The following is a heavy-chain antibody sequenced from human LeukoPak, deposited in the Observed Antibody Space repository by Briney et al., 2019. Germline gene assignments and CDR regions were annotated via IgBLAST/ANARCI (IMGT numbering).Heavy chain of an antibody. V-gene: IGHV3-21*01. D-gene: IGHD4-17*01. Sequence: PGGSLRLSCAASGFTFSSYSMNWVRQAPGRGLEWVSSISSSSSYIYYADSVKGRFTISRDNSKNTLYLQMNSLRAEDTAVYYCARDKIMDYGDYYFDYWGQGTLVTVSS. CDR1: GFTFSSYS. J-gene: IGHJ4*02. CDR3: ARDKIMDYGDYYFDY. CDR2: ISSSSSYI.